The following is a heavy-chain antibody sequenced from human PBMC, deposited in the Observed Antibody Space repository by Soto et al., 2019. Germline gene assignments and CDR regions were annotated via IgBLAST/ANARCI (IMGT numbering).Heavy chain of an antibody. CDR3: ARVTAVGRFDP. CDR1: GYSISSTYY. J-gene: IGHJ5*02. D-gene: IGHD4-17*01. V-gene: IGHV4-38-2*01. Sequence: PSETLYRTCAVSGYSISSTYYWGWIRQPPGKGLEWIGSIYQSGSTYYNPSLKSRVTMSVDTSRNQFSLKLTSVTAADTAVYYCARVTAVGRFDPWGQGTPVNVSS. CDR2: IYQSGST.